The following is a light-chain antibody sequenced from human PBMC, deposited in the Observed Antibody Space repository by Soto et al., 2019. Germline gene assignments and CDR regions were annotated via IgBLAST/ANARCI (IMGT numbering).Light chain of an antibody. CDR3: SSYTTSYFYV. V-gene: IGLV2-14*01. CDR1: GRDIGAYNY. J-gene: IGLJ1*01. CDR2: GVK. Sequence: QSVLTQPASVSGSPGQSITISCTGSGRDIGAYNYVSWYQQHPGKAPKLIIYGVKNRPSGVSNRFSASKSAFTASLTISGLPAEDEADYYCSSYTTSYFYVFGPGTKVTV.